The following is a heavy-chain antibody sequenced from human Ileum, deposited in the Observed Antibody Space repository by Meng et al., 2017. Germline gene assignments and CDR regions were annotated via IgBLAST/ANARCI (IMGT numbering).Heavy chain of an antibody. D-gene: IGHD3-10*01. CDR3: VRSVYGSGTYRDY. CDR2: IKQDGSVQ. J-gene: IGHJ4*02. Sequence: GGSLRLSCAASGLSFSNYWMTWARQAPEKGLEWVANIKQDGSVQNYLESVKGRFTISRDNAKNSLYLQMDSLRVEDTAMYYCVRSVYGSGTYRDYWGQGTLVTVSS. V-gene: IGHV3-7*01. CDR1: GLSFSNYW.